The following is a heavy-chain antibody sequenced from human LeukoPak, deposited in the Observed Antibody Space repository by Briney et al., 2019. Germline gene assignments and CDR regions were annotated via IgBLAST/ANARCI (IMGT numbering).Heavy chain of an antibody. V-gene: IGHV3-30*18. CDR1: GFSFSSFG. CDR2: ISYDGSNK. J-gene: IGHJ4*02. Sequence: GGSLRLSCVASGFSFSSFGMHWVRQAPGKGLEWVAVISYDGSNKFYADSVKGRFTISRDNSKNTLYLQMNSLRAEDTAVYYCAKAGYSSGWRNFDSWGQGTLVTVSS. D-gene: IGHD6-19*01. CDR3: AKAGYSSGWRNFDS.